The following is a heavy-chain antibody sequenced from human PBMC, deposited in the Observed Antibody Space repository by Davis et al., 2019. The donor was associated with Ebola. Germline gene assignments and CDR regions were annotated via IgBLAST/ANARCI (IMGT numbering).Heavy chain of an antibody. Sequence: ASVKVSCKASGYTFTSYYMHWVRQAPGQGLEWMGWISAYNRNTNYAQKLQGRVTMTTDTSTSTAYMELRSLRSDDTAVYYCARGRTTRAPYGGVNDDAFDIWGQGTMVTVSS. CDR2: ISAYNRNT. CDR3: ARGRTTRAPYGGVNDDAFDI. V-gene: IGHV1-18*04. D-gene: IGHD4-17*01. J-gene: IGHJ3*02. CDR1: GYTFTSYY.